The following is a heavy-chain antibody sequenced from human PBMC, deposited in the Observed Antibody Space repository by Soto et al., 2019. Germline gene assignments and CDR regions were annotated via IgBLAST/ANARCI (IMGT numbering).Heavy chain of an antibody. CDR3: ARPSGSYGDYAWSLAF. V-gene: IGHV1-18*04. CDR1: GYAFGGYA. CDR2: VSAYSGHT. D-gene: IGHD4-17*01. J-gene: IGHJ4*02. Sequence: QVQLVQSGAEVKKPGASVKVSCKASGYAFGGYAISWVRQAPGQGLEWMGWVSAYSGHTDYAQNLQGRVSMTTETSTSTAYMELGSLTSDYTAVYYCARPSGSYGDYAWSLAFGGQGTLVTVSS.